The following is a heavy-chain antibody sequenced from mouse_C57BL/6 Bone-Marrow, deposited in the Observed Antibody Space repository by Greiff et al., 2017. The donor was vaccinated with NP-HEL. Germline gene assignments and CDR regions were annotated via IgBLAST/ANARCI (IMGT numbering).Heavy chain of an antibody. V-gene: IGHV1-42*01. J-gene: IGHJ4*01. CDR3: ARSDYYGSSLLAMDY. D-gene: IGHD1-1*01. Sequence: VHVKQSGPELVKPGASVKISCKASGYSFTGYYMNWVKQSPEKSLEWIGEINPSTGGTTYNQKFKAKATLTVDKSSSTAYMQLKSLTSEDSAVYYCARSDYYGSSLLAMDYWGQGTSVTVSS. CDR2: INPSTGGT. CDR1: GYSFTGYY.